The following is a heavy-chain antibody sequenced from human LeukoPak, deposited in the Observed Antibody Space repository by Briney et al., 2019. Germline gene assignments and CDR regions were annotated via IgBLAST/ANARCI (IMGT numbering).Heavy chain of an antibody. CDR2: INRSGST. J-gene: IGHJ6*02. CDR3: ARARSNYYYYYGMDV. V-gene: IGHV4-34*01. CDR1: GGSFSGYY. Sequence: SETLSLTCAVYGGSFSGYYWSWIRQPPGKGLEWIGEINRSGSTNYNPSLKSRVTISVDTSKNQFSLKLSTVTAADTAVYYCARARSNYYYYYGMDVWGQGTTVTVSS.